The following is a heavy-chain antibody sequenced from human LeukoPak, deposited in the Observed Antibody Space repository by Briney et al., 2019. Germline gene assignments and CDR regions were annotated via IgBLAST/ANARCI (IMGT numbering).Heavy chain of an antibody. CDR3: ARDLDAFDI. Sequence: KASETLSLTCAVYGGSFSGYYWSWIRQPPGKGLEWIGYIYYSGSTNYNPSLKSRVAISVDTSKNQFSLKLSSVTAADTAVYYCARDLDAFDIWGQGTMVTVSS. J-gene: IGHJ3*02. CDR2: IYYSGST. V-gene: IGHV4-59*01. CDR1: GGSFSGYY.